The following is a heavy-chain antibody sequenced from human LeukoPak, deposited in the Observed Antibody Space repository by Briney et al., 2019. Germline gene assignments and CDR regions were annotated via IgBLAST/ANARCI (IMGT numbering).Heavy chain of an antibody. J-gene: IGHJ4*02. Sequence: SETLSLTCAVYGGSFSGYYWSWIRQPPGKGLEWIGEINHSGSTNYNPSLKSRVTISVDTSKNQFSLKPSSVTAADTAVYYCARMIRLAAAAHFDYWGQGTLVTVSS. CDR3: ARMIRLAAAAHFDY. D-gene: IGHD6-13*01. CDR1: GGSFSGYY. V-gene: IGHV4-34*01. CDR2: INHSGST.